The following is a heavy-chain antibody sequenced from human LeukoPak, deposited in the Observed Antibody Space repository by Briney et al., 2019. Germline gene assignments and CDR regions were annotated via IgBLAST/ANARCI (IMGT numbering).Heavy chain of an antibody. V-gene: IGHV3-20*04. CDR1: GFTFDDYG. D-gene: IGHD3-22*01. Sequence: RPGGSLRLSCAASGFTFDDYGMSWVRQAPGKGLEWVSGINWNGGSTGYADSVKGRFTISRDNSKNMLYLQMNSLRAEDTAVYYCAKGYYYDSSGYSFFDYWGQGTLVTVSS. CDR2: INWNGGST. J-gene: IGHJ4*02. CDR3: AKGYYYDSSGYSFFDY.